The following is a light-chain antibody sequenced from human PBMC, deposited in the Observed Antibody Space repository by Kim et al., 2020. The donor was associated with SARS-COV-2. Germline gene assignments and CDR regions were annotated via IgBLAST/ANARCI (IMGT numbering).Light chain of an antibody. V-gene: IGKV3-20*01. J-gene: IGKJ5*01. CDR3: QQYGSSPPVT. CDR1: QSVSSSY. CDR2: GAS. Sequence: PGERATLSCRPSQSVSSSYLAWYQQKPGQAPRLLIYGASSRATGIPDRFSGSGSGTDFTLTISRLEPEDFAVYYCQQYGSSPPVTFGQGTRLEIK.